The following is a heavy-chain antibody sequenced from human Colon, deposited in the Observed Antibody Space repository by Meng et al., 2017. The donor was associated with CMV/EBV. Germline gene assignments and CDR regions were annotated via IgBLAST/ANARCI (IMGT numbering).Heavy chain of an antibody. Sequence: QWRLVQPGAGVKVPGASVKVSSKTSGYTFSDYYMHWVRQAPGQGREGMGWIRSDGSATNYAQKFRGRVTMTRDASVSTAYMELSGLTADDTAVYFCVRSSGWSLFDYWGPGALVTVSS. J-gene: IGHJ4*02. D-gene: IGHD6-19*01. CDR3: VRSSGWSLFDY. V-gene: IGHV1-2*02. CDR1: GYTFSDYY. CDR2: IRSDGSAT.